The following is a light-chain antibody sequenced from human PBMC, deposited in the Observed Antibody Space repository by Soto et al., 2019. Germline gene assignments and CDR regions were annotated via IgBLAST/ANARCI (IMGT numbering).Light chain of an antibody. Sequence: EIVLTKSPATLSLSPGERATLYYRASQSISNSLAWYQQKPGQAPRLLIYDASNRATGIPARFSGSASGTEFTLTISSLLSEDFAVYYCQQYNNWPLTFGGGTKVDIK. CDR2: DAS. CDR1: QSISNS. J-gene: IGKJ4*01. V-gene: IGKV3-11*01. CDR3: QQYNNWPLT.